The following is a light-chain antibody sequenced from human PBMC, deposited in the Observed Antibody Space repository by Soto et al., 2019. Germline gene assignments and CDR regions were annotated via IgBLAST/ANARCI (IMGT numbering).Light chain of an antibody. CDR2: EVS. J-gene: IGLJ1*01. CDR3: SSYTSGSTV. V-gene: IGLV2-14*01. Sequence: QSALTQPASVSGSPGQSITISCTGTSSDVGGYHYVSWYQQHPRKAPRLIIYEVSNRPSGVSNRFSGSKSGNTASLTISGLQAEDEADYFCSSYTSGSTVFGTRTKLTVL. CDR1: SSDVGGYHY.